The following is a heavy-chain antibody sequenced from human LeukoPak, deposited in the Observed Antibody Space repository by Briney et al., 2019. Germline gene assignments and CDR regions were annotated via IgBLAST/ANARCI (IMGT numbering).Heavy chain of an antibody. CDR1: GGSFSGYY. CDR3: AVGYCSSTSCYMDGYYYYMDV. V-gene: IGHV4-34*01. Sequence: SETLSLTCAVYGGSFSGYYWSWIRQPPGKGLEWIGEINQIGSTNYNPSLKSRVTISVDTSKNQFSLKLSSVTAADTAVYYCAVGYCSSTSCYMDGYYYYMDVWGKGTTVTVSS. J-gene: IGHJ6*03. D-gene: IGHD2-2*02. CDR2: INQIGST.